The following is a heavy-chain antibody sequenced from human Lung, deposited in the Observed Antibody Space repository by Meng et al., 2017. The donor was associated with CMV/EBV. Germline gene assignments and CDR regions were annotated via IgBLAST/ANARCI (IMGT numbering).Heavy chain of an antibody. CDR3: ARGKQDAWELLAY. D-gene: IGHD1-26*01. Sequence: VRLQESGPGLVKPSGTLSLTCGVSGVSISSNIRWTWVRQPPGKGLEWIGDIDDSGSTNYNPSLNSRISISLDKSKNHFSLKVNSVTAADTAVYYCARGKQDAWELLAYWGQGALVTVFS. V-gene: IGHV4-4*02. CDR2: IDDSGST. CDR1: GVSISSNIR. J-gene: IGHJ4*02.